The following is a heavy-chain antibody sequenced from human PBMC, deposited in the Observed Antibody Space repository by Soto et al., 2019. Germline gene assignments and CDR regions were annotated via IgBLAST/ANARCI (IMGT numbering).Heavy chain of an antibody. Sequence: ASVKVSCKASGYTFTSYAMHWVRQAPGQRLEWMGWINAGNGNTKYSQKLQGRVTMTTDTSTSTAYMELRSLRSDDTAVYYCARTSLDIVVVVAATEDYWGQGTLVTVSS. CDR1: GYTFTSYA. J-gene: IGHJ4*02. CDR2: INAGNGNT. D-gene: IGHD2-15*01. CDR3: ARTSLDIVVVVAATEDY. V-gene: IGHV1-3*01.